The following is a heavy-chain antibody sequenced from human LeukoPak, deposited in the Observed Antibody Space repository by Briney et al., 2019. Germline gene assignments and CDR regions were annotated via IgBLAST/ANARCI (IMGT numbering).Heavy chain of an antibody. V-gene: IGHV1-2*02. J-gene: IGHJ4*02. CDR3: ARDDLDIVVVPAAISYFDY. CDR2: INPNSGGT. CDR1: GYTFTGYY. D-gene: IGHD2-2*01. Sequence: ASVKVSCKASGYTFTGYYMHWVRQAPGQGLEWMGWINPNSGGTNYAQKFQGRVTMTRDTSISTDYMELSRLRSDDTAVYYCARDDLDIVVVPAAISYFDYWGQGTLVTVSS.